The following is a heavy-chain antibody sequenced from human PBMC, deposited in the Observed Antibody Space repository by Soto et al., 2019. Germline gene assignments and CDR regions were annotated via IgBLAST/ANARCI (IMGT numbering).Heavy chain of an antibody. V-gene: IGHV1-18*01. CDR1: GYTFTSHG. Sequence: ASVKVSCKASGYTFTSHGISWVRQAPGQGLEWMGWISAYNGNTNYAQKLQGRVTMTTDTSTSTAYMELRSLRSDDTAVYYCARVATVADYYYYGMDVWGQGTTVTVSS. CDR2: ISAYNGNT. J-gene: IGHJ6*02. D-gene: IGHD4-4*01. CDR3: ARVATVADYYYYGMDV.